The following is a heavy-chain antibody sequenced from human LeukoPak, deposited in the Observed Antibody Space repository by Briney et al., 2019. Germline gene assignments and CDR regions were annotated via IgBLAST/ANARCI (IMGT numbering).Heavy chain of an antibody. J-gene: IGHJ6*04. CDR3: ARGLIVVVPAASYYYYGMDV. CDR1: GGSFSGYY. V-gene: IGHV4-34*01. D-gene: IGHD2-2*01. CDR2: INHSVST. Sequence: PSETLSLTCAVYGGSFSGYYWSWIRQPPGKGLEWIGEINHSVSTNYNPSLKSRVTISVDTSKNQFSLKLSSVTAADTAVYYCARGLIVVVPAASYYYYGMDVWGKGTTVTVSS.